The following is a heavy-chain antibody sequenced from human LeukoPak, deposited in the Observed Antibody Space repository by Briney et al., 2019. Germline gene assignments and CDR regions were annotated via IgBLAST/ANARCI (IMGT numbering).Heavy chain of an antibody. D-gene: IGHD2-15*01. J-gene: IGHJ4*02. Sequence: SETLSLTCTVSGGSISSGSYYWSWIRQPAGKGLEWIGRIYTSGSTNYNPSLKSRVTISVDTSKNQFSLKLRSVTAADTAVYYCARVSGGTRDYWGQGTLVTVSS. CDR1: GGSISSGSYY. V-gene: IGHV4-61*02. CDR2: IYTSGST. CDR3: ARVSGGTRDY.